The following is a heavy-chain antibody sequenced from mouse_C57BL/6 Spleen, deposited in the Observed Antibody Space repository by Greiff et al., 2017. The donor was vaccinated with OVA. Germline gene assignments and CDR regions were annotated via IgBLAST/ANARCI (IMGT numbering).Heavy chain of an antibody. CDR1: GFTFSSYA. CDR3: ARDNYGSSSYFDY. CDR2: ISDGGSYT. D-gene: IGHD1-1*01. V-gene: IGHV5-4*01. Sequence: EVQLQESGGGLVKPGGSLKLSCAASGFTFSSYAMSWVRQTPEKRLEWVATISDGGSYTYYPDNVKGRFTISRDNAKNNLYLQMSHLKSEDTAMYYCARDNYGSSSYFDYWGQGTTLTVSS. J-gene: IGHJ2*01.